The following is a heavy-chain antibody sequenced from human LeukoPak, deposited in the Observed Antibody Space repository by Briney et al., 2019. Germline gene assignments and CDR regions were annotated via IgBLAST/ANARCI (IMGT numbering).Heavy chain of an antibody. Sequence: PGGSLRLSCAASGFIFTNYNMNWVRQAPGKGLEWVSSIHSSSGSIYYADSLKGRFTISRDNAKNSLYLQMNSLRAEDTAVYYCARDLAWDAFDIWGQGTMVTVSS. CDR2: IHSSSGSI. CDR3: ARDLAWDAFDI. J-gene: IGHJ3*02. CDR1: GFIFTNYN. V-gene: IGHV3-21*01.